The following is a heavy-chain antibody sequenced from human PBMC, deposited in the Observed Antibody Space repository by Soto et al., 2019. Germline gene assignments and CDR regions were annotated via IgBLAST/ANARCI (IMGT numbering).Heavy chain of an antibody. CDR3: AAALGYSSGWPKYYFDY. Sequence: GASVKVSCKASGFTFTSSAVQWVRQARGQRLEWIGWIVVGSGNTNYAQKFQERVTITRDMSTSTAYMELSSLRSEDTAVYYCAAALGYSSGWPKYYFDYWGQGTLVTVSS. V-gene: IGHV1-58*01. CDR2: IVVGSGNT. D-gene: IGHD6-19*01. CDR1: GFTFTSSA. J-gene: IGHJ4*02.